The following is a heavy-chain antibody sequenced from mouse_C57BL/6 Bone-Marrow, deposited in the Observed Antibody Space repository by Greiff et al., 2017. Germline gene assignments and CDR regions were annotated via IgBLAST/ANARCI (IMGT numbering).Heavy chain of an antibody. J-gene: IGHJ4*01. Sequence: EVQLVESGGGLVQSGRSLRLSCATSGFTFSDFYMEWVRQAPGKGLEWIAASRNKANDYTTASNASVKGRFIVSRDTSKSILYLQMNALRAEDTAIYDCARYRYPYYAMDYWGQGTSVTVSS. V-gene: IGHV7-1*01. CDR2: SRNKANDYTT. D-gene: IGHD1-1*01. CDR3: ARYRYPYYAMDY. CDR1: GFTFSDFY.